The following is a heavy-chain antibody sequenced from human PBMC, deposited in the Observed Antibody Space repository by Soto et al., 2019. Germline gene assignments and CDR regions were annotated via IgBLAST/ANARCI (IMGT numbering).Heavy chain of an antibody. V-gene: IGHV4-39*01. CDR2: IYPSGHT. CDR1: GSSISGSDYY. J-gene: IGHJ5*02. CDR3: ARQNCSPSCYDQAVWFDR. D-gene: IGHD2-2*01. Sequence: QLQLQESGPGLVKPSETLPLTCTVSGSSISGSDYYWGWIRQAPGEGLEWIGNIYPSGHTCSRPSVKSRVTKSIDTSTTQFPRRLTSVTAADTAVYYCARQNCSPSCYDQAVWFDRWGQGTLVTVSA.